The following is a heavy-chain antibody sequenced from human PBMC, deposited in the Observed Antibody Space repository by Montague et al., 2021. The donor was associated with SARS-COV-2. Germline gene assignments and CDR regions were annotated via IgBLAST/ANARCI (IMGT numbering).Heavy chain of an antibody. Sequence: SETLSLTCSVSGFSISSGYYWGWIRQTPGKGLEWIGSRYQNGATYYSPSFKRPVTILLDTSKNQFSLSLTSVTAADTAVYYCARSGVGIFDFSYFDSWGQGSLVIVSS. D-gene: IGHD3-3*01. CDR2: RYQNGAT. V-gene: IGHV4-38-2*02. J-gene: IGHJ4*02. CDR1: GFSISSGYY. CDR3: ARSGVGIFDFSYFDS.